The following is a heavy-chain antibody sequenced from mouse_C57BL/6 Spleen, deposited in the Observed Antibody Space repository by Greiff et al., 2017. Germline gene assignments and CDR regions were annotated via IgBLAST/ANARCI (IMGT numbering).Heavy chain of an antibody. D-gene: IGHD6-1*01. CDR3: ARGGRGRYFDV. V-gene: IGHV1-69*01. CDR1: GYTFTSSW. Sequence: VQLQQPGAELVMPGASVKLSCKASGYTFTSSWMHWVKQRPGQGLEWIGEIDPSDSYTNYNQKFKGKSTLTVDKSSSTAYMQLSSLTSEDSAVYYCARGGRGRYFDVWGTGTTVTVSS. CDR2: IDPSDSYT. J-gene: IGHJ1*03.